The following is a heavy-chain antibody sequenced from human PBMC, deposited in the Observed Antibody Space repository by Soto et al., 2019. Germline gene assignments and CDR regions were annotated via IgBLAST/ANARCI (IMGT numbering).Heavy chain of an antibody. J-gene: IGHJ4*02. V-gene: IGHV3-33*06. CDR2: IWAHGTEQ. Sequence: QVRLAQSGGGVVQTGRSLTLSCAASGYSITNHGMHWVRQAPGKGLEWVALIWAHGTEQYYADSVKGRFTVSRDTSTNTVYLQMNSLRAEDTARYYCGKDIRSGSIDYWGQGTLDTVSS. D-gene: IGHD1-1*01. CDR1: GYSITNHG. CDR3: GKDIRSGSIDY.